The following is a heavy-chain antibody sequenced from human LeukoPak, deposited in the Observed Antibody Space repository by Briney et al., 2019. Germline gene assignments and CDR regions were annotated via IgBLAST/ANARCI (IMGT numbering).Heavy chain of an antibody. J-gene: IGHJ4*02. CDR1: GFTFSSYA. Sequence: GGSLRLSCAASGFTFSSYAMSWVRQAPGKGLEWVSVIYSGGDTYYADSVKGRLTISRDNSKNTLYLQMNTLRAEDTAVYYCARASGYSGYDPFDYWGQGTLVTVSS. D-gene: IGHD5-12*01. CDR2: IYSGGDT. V-gene: IGHV3-53*01. CDR3: ARASGYSGYDPFDY.